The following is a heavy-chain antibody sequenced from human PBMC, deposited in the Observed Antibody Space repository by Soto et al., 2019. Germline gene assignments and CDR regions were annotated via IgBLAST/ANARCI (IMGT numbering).Heavy chain of an antibody. D-gene: IGHD2-2*01. V-gene: IGHV4-38-2*01. CDR3: TRGYCTSNSCHYYYDY. J-gene: IGHJ4*02. CDR1: GYSISSGYY. Sequence: SETLSLTCAVSGYSISSGYYWGWIRQPPGKGLEWIGSIYHSGSTYYNPSLKSRVTISVDTSKNQFSLKLSSVTAADTAVYYCTRGYCTSNSCHYYYDYWGQGTPVTVSS. CDR2: IYHSGST.